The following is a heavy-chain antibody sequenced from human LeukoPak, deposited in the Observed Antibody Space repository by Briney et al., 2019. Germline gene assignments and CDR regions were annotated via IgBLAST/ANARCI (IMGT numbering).Heavy chain of an antibody. Sequence: SETLSLTCTVSGGSISSSSYYWGWIRQPPGKGLEWIGSIYYSGSTHYNPSLKSRVTISVDTSKNQFSLKLESVIAADTAVYYCARDSKTGTYTTPIFENWGQGTLVTVS. V-gene: IGHV4-39*07. J-gene: IGHJ4*02. CDR3: ARDSKTGTYTTPIFEN. CDR1: GGSISSSSYY. D-gene: IGHD2-2*02. CDR2: IYYSGST.